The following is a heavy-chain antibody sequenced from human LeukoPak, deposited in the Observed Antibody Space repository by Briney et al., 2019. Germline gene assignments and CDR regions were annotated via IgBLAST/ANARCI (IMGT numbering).Heavy chain of an antibody. D-gene: IGHD3-22*01. CDR1: GDSIGNYY. V-gene: IGHV4-59*01. CDR2: IYYSEST. Sequence: SETLSLTCTVSGDSIGNYYWSWIRQPPGKGLEWIGYIYYSESTNYNPSLKSRVTISTDTSKSQFSLNLRSVTAEDTGIYYCARGRCRNSGCRPYFDYWGRGTQVTVSS. J-gene: IGHJ4*02. CDR3: ARGRCRNSGCRPYFDY.